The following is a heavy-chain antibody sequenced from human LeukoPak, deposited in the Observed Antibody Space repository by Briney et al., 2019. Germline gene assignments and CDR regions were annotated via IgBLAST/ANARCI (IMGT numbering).Heavy chain of an antibody. CDR3: ARGSEVVAAANNWFDP. V-gene: IGHV3-21*01. Sequence: GRSLRLSCAASGFTFSSYSMNWVRQAPGMGLEWVSSISTSSIYIYYADSVKGRFTISRDNAKNSLYLQMNSLRAEDTAVYYCARGSEVVAAANNWFDPWGQGTLVTVSS. CDR1: GFTFSSYS. CDR2: ISTSSIYI. J-gene: IGHJ5*02. D-gene: IGHD2-2*01.